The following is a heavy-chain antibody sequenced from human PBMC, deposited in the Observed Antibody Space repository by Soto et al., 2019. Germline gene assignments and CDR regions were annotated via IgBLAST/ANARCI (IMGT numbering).Heavy chain of an antibody. V-gene: IGHV1-69*13. CDR1: GGTFSSYA. CDR2: IIPIFGTA. J-gene: IGHJ4*02. D-gene: IGHD3-3*01. Sequence: ASVKVSCKASGGTFSSYAISWVRQAPGQGLEWMGGIIPIFGTANYAQKFQGRVTITWDESTSTAYMELSSLRSEYTAVYYCARDPGSGYYLWGQGTLVTVSS. CDR3: ARDPGSGYYL.